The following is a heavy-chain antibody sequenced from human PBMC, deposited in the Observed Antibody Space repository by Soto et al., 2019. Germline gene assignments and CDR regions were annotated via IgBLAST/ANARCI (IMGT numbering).Heavy chain of an antibody. V-gene: IGHV1-18*01. J-gene: IGHJ4*02. CDR1: GYTFTSYG. Sequence: ASVKVSCKASGYTFTSYGISWVRQAPGQGLEWMGWISAYNGNTNYAQKLQGRVTMTTDTSKNQFSLHLSSVTPEDTAVYYCARVQHPAYFDNWGQGTPVTVSS. CDR3: ARVQHPAYFDN. CDR2: ISAYNGNT.